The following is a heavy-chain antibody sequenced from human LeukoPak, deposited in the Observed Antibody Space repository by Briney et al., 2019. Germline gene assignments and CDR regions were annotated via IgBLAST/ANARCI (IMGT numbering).Heavy chain of an antibody. CDR2: INHSGST. Sequence: ASETLSLTCAVYGGSFSGYYWSWIRQPPGKGLEWIGEINHSGSTNYNPSLKSRVTISVDTSKNQFSLKLSSVTAADTAVYYCARDLPSGYYDSSGYEGYWGQGTLVTVSS. D-gene: IGHD3-22*01. V-gene: IGHV4-34*01. CDR1: GGSFSGYY. J-gene: IGHJ4*02. CDR3: ARDLPSGYYDSSGYEGY.